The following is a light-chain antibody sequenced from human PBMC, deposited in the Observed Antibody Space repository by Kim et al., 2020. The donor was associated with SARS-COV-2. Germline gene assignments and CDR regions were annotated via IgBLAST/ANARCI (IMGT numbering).Light chain of an antibody. CDR2: KAS. V-gene: IGKV1-5*03. Sequence: DIQMSQSPSTLSASVGDTVSITCRASQSLGSWLAWYQQKPGKAPKLLIYKASTLQSGVPPRFSGSGSGTEFTLTISSLQPDDFATYYCQRYSDFSWTFGQGTKLEI. CDR3: QRYSDFSWT. CDR1: QSLGSW. J-gene: IGKJ1*01.